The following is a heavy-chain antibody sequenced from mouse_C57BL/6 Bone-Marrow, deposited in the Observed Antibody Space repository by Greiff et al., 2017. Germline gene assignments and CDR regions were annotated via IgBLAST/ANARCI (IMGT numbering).Heavy chain of an antibody. V-gene: IGHV1-54*01. D-gene: IGHD1-1*01. Sequence: VKLMESGAELVRPGTSVKVSCKASGYAFTNYLIEWVKQRPGQGLEWIGVINPGSGGTNYNEKFKGKATLTADKSSSTASMQLSSLTSEDSAVYVCARSDGSSFWYFDVWGTGTTVTVSS. CDR2: INPGSGGT. CDR3: ARSDGSSFWYFDV. CDR1: GYAFTNYL. J-gene: IGHJ1*03.